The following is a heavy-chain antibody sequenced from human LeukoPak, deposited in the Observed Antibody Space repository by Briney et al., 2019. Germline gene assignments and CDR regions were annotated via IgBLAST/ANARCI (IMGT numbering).Heavy chain of an antibody. CDR1: GYTFTNFH. CDR3: ARDRRELRRLDAFDI. V-gene: IGHV1-46*01. D-gene: IGHD1-26*01. CDR2: INPSGGST. Sequence: GASMKVSCKASGYTFTNFHIHWVRQAPGQGLEWMGIINPSGGSTRYAQKFQGRVIMTRDTSTTTVYMDLHRLTSEDAAVYYCARDRRELRRLDAFDIWGQGTMVTVSS. J-gene: IGHJ3*02.